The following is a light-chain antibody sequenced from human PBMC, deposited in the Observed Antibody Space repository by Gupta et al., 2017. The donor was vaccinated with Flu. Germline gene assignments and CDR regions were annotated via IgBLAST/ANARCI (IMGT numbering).Light chain of an antibody. V-gene: IGLV2-23*02. CDR3: CSYAGSSTGV. CDR1: SSDVGTYIL. J-gene: IGLJ3*02. CDR2: EVT. Sequence: QSALTQPASVSGSPGQSITISCTGTSSDVGTYILVSWYQQHPGKAPKLIIYEVTKRPSGISHRFSGSQSGYTASLTISGLQTEDEAHYYCCSYAGSSTGVFGGGTKVTVL.